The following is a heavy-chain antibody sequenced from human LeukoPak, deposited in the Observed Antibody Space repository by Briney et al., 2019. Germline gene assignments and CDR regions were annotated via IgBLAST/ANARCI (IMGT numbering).Heavy chain of an antibody. CDR1: GFTFSDQS. CDR3: VGPDSQFDC. J-gene: IGHJ4*02. Sequence: GGSLRLSCAASGFTFSDQSMNWVRQAPGKGLEWVSSISANSLHIFHADSVKGRFTTSRDNAKNSLYLQMNNLRVEDTAVYYCVGPDSQFDCWGQGTLVTASS. V-gene: IGHV3-21*01. D-gene: IGHD3-10*01. CDR2: ISANSLHI.